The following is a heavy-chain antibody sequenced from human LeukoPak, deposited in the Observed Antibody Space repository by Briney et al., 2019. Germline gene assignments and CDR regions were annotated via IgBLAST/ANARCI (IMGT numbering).Heavy chain of an antibody. CDR2: SYYTGST. CDR1: GASISSGDYY. J-gene: IGHJ5*02. CDR3: ARARDCSGGSCYQFNWFDP. D-gene: IGHD2-15*01. V-gene: IGHV4-31*03. Sequence: SQTLSLTCTVSGASISSGDYYWSWIRQHPGKGLEWIGYSYYTGSTYYNPSLKSRVTMSVDTSKNQFSLELSSVTAADTAVYYCARARDCSGGSCYQFNWFDPWGQGTLATVSS.